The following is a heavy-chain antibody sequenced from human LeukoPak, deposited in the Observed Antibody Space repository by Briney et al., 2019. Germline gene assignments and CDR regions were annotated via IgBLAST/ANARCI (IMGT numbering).Heavy chain of an antibody. V-gene: IGHV1-46*01. CDR3: AREDRGEGEAFDP. Sequence: GASVKVSCKASGYSFTSNYMHWVRQAPGQGLEWMGIINPNSGSTSYAQKFQGRISMTRDTSTSTVYMELSSLRSEDTAVYFCAREDRGEGEAFDPWGQGTLVTVSA. CDR2: INPNSGST. D-gene: IGHD3-10*01. J-gene: IGHJ5*02. CDR1: GYSFTSNY.